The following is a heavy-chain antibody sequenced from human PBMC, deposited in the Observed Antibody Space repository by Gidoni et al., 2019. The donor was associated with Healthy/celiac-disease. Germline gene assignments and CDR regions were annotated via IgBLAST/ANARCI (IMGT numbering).Heavy chain of an antibody. CDR2: IWYDGSNK. V-gene: IGHV3-33*01. J-gene: IGHJ6*02. D-gene: IGHD2-15*01. CDR1: GFTFSSYG. CDR3: ARPDSPYYYYYYGMDV. Sequence: QVQLVESGGGVVQPGRSLRLSCAASGFTFSSYGMNWVGQAPGKGLEWVAVIWYDGSNKYYADSVKGRFTISRDNSKNTLYLQMNSLRAEDTAVYYCARPDSPYYYYYYGMDVWGQGTTVTVSS.